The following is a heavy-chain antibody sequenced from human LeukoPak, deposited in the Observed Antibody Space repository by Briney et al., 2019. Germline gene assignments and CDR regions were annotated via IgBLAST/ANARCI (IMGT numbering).Heavy chain of an antibody. J-gene: IGHJ6*03. CDR1: GFTFDDYA. CDR3: ARVGETTIPRRYTTSWSYYYYYYMDV. Sequence: PGGSLRLSCAASGFTFDDYAMHWVRQAPGKGLEWVSGISWNSGSIGYADSVKGRFTISRDNAKNSLYLQMNSLRAEDTAVYYCARVGETTIPRRYTTSWSYYYYYYMDVWGKGTTVTVSS. CDR2: ISWNSGSI. V-gene: IGHV3-9*01. D-gene: IGHD6-13*01.